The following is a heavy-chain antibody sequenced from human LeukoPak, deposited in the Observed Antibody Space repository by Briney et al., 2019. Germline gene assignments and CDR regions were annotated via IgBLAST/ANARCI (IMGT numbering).Heavy chain of an antibody. J-gene: IGHJ4*02. Sequence: ASVKVSCKASGYIFTTYYMHWVRQAPGQGLEWMGIINPSVGSASYAQKFQGRVTMTKDTSTSTVYVELSSLRSEDTAVYYCARGLEGSSGWYGEDYWGQGTLVTVSS. V-gene: IGHV1-46*01. CDR2: INPSVGSA. CDR3: ARGLEGSSGWYGEDY. CDR1: GYIFTTYY. D-gene: IGHD6-19*01.